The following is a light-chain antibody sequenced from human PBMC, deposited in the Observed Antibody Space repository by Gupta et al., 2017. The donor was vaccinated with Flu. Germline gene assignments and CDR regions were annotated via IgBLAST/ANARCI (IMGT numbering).Light chain of an antibody. CDR3: SSHASRVTWV. V-gene: IGLV2-11*01. CDR2: DVT. CDR1: SNDVGGYNR. Sequence: QSAPTQPRSVSGSPGQSVTISCTGTSNDVGGYNRVSWYEQRPGKAPKLILYDVTERPSGAPDRFAATKAGTTAFPTXSXLQAEDXADYYCSSHASRVTWVFGTGTTVTVL. J-gene: IGLJ1*01.